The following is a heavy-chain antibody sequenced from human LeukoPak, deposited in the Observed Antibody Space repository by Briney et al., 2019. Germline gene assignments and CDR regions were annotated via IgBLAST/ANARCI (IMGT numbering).Heavy chain of an antibody. Sequence: PSETLSLTCTVSGGSISSGDYYWSWIRQPPGKGLEWIGYISYSGSTHYNPSLKSRVTISVDTSKNQFSLNLNSVTAADTAVYYCARPSDGDWVYFDYWGQGTLVTVSS. D-gene: IGHD4-17*01. CDR3: ARPSDGDWVYFDY. J-gene: IGHJ4*02. CDR1: GGSISSGDYY. V-gene: IGHV4-30-4*01. CDR2: ISYSGST.